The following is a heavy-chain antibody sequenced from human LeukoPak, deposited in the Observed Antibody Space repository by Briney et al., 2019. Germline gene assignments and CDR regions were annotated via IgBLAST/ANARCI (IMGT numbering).Heavy chain of an antibody. CDR3: ASPVNSGYDRATFDY. CDR2: VSSSGSTI. D-gene: IGHD5-12*01. J-gene: IGHJ4*02. V-gene: IGHV3-48*02. Sequence: GRSLRPACAASGSTVSSYSINWVSHAPGKGREWVSYVSSSGSTIYYPDSVKGRFTISRDNAKNSLYLQMNSMRDEDTAVYYGASPVNSGYDRATFDYWGQGTLVTVSS. CDR1: GSTVSSYS.